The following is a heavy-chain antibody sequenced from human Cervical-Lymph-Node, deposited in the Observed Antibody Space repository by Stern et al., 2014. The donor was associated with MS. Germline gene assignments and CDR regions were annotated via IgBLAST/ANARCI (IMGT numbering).Heavy chain of an antibody. CDR1: GYSFNRYA. Sequence: VQLVESGSEFRKPGASVKVSCKASGYSFNRYAVTWVRQAPGQGLEWVGLINTKPGNPTYAQGFTGRFVFSLDTSVSTTYLHISSLKAEDTAVYYCARDLRDISGYYLDSWGQGSLVTVSS. V-gene: IGHV7-4-1*02. CDR2: INTKPGNP. CDR3: ARDLRDISGYYLDS. D-gene: IGHD3-22*01. J-gene: IGHJ4*02.